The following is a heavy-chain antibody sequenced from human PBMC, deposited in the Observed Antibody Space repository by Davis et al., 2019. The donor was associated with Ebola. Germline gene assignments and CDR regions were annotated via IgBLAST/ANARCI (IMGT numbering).Heavy chain of an antibody. V-gene: IGHV3-74*03. CDR2: VSADGNTA. CDR3: AREGKYRDESRTFDY. J-gene: IGHJ4*02. D-gene: IGHD2-2*01. CDR1: GFTFSNYG. Sequence: HTGGSLRLSCAASGFTFSNYGIYWVRQAPGKGLVWVSRVSADGNTATYADSVKGRFTISRDNSKNTLYLQMNSLRAEDTAVYYCAREGKYRDESRTFDYWGQGTLVTVSS.